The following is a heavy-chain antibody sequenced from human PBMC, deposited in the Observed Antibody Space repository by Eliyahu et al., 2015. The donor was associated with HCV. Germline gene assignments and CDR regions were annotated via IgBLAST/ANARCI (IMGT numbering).Heavy chain of an antibody. CDR3: ARGEEQLVVTPTNWFDP. D-gene: IGHD6-13*01. J-gene: IGHJ5*02. CDR2: ISSSGSTI. V-gene: IGHV3-11*01. CDR1: GFTFXXXX. Sequence: QVQLVESGGGLVXPGGSLRLSCAASGFTFXXXXXSWIRQGPGKGGEWVSYISSSGSTIYYADSVKGRFTISRDNAKNSLYLQMNSLRAEDTAVYYCARGEEQLVVTPTNWFDPWGQGTLVTVSS.